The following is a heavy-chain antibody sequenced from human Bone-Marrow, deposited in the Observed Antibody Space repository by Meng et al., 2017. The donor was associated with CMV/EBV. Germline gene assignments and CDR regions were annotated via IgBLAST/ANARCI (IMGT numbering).Heavy chain of an antibody. J-gene: IGHJ6*04. CDR1: GFTFSSYG. D-gene: IGHD3-10*01. V-gene: IGHV3-33*06. Sequence: GESLKISCAASGFTFSSYGMHWVRQAPGRGLEWVAVIWYDGGNKYYADSVKGRFTISRDISKNTLYLQMNSLRAEDTAVYYCAKDRESYYYGSGSYYSGMDVWGKGTTVTVSS. CDR2: IWYDGGNK. CDR3: AKDRESYYYGSGSYYSGMDV.